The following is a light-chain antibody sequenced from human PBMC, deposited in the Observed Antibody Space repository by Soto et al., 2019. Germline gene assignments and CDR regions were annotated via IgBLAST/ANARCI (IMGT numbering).Light chain of an antibody. Sequence: DIVMTQSPDSLAVSLGERATINCKSSQSVLYSSNNKNYLAWYQQKPGQPPKLLIYWASTRESGVPDRFSGSGSGIEFTLTISSLQAEDVAVYYCQQYYGTPLTFGGGTKVEIK. CDR1: QSVLYSSNNKNY. V-gene: IGKV4-1*01. CDR2: WAS. J-gene: IGKJ4*01. CDR3: QQYYGTPLT.